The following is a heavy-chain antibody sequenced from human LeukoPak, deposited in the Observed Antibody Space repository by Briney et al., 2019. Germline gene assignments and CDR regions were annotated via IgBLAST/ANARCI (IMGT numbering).Heavy chain of an antibody. Sequence: PGGSLRLSCAASGFTFSSYSMNWVRQAPGKGLEWVSSISSSSSYIYYADSVKGRFTISRDNAKNSLCLQMNSLRAEDTAVYYCARDRDEGYSYGYDWSWGQGTLVTVSS. V-gene: IGHV3-21*01. CDR3: ARDRDEGYSYGYDWS. CDR1: GFTFSSYS. CDR2: ISSSSSYI. J-gene: IGHJ5*02. D-gene: IGHD5-18*01.